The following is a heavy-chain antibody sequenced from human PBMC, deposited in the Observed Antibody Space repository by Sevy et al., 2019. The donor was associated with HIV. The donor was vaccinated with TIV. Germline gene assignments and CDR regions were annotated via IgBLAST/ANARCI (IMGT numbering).Heavy chain of an antibody. CDR1: GFTFSSYS. J-gene: IGHJ1*01. V-gene: IGHV3-21*01. D-gene: IGHD6-19*01. CDR2: ISSSSSYI. CDR3: ARAYSSGWYGYFQH. Sequence: GGSLRLSCAASGFTFSSYSMNWVRQAPGKGLEWVSSISSSSSYIYYADSVKGRFTISRDNAKNSLYLQMNSLRAEDTAVHYCARAYSSGWYGYFQHWGQGTLVTVSS.